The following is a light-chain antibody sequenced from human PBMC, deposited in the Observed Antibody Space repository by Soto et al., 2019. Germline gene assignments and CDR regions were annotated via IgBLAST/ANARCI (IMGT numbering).Light chain of an antibody. CDR2: DAS. V-gene: IGKV3-11*01. CDR1: QSVSSY. CDR3: KQRSIWTLT. J-gene: IGKJ4*01. Sequence: EIVLTQSPSTLSLSPGEKATLSCRASQSVSSYVAWYQQKPGQAPRRLIYDASNRATGIPARFSGSGSGTDFTLTIRRLAPEDFAVYYCKQRSIWTLTFGGATNLDIK.